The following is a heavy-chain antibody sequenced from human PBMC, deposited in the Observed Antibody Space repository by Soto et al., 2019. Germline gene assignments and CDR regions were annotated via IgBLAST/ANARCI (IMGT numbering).Heavy chain of an antibody. V-gene: IGHV1-69*02. CDR3: AAELRYFDWLFPNNWFDP. CDR1: GGTFINYT. D-gene: IGHD3-9*01. J-gene: IGHJ5*02. CDR2: IIPILGIA. Sequence: QVQLVQSGAEVKKPGSSVKVSCKASGGTFINYTISWVRQAPGQGLEWMGRIIPILGIANYAQKFQGRVTITADQSTSTAYMELSSLRSEDTAVYYCAAELRYFDWLFPNNWFDPWGQGTLVTVSS.